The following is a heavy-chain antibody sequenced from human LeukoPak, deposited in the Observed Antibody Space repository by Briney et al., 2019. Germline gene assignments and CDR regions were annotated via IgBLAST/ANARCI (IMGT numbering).Heavy chain of an antibody. CDR2: ISWNSRSI. CDR3: AKGPSTTGIDY. J-gene: IGHJ4*02. D-gene: IGHD1-1*01. Sequence: GGSLRLSCAASGFTFDDYAMHWVRQAPGKGLEWVSTISWNSRSIAYADSVRGRFTISRDNAKNSLYLQMSSLRTEDTALYYCAKGPSTTGIDYWGQGTLVTVSS. CDR1: GFTFDDYA. V-gene: IGHV3-9*01.